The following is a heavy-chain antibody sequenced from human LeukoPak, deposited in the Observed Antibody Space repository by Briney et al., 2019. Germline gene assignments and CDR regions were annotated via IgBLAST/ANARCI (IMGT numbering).Heavy chain of an antibody. J-gene: IGHJ6*02. Sequence: ASVKVSCKASGYTFTGYYMHWVRQAPGQGLEWMGWINPNSGGTNYAQKFQGRVTMTRDTSISTAYMELSRLRSDDTAVYYCARRCSTSCYNPSQYYYGMDVWGQGTTVTVSS. CDR2: INPNSGGT. CDR1: GYTFTGYY. V-gene: IGHV1-2*02. CDR3: ARRCSTSCYNPSQYYYGMDV. D-gene: IGHD2-2*02.